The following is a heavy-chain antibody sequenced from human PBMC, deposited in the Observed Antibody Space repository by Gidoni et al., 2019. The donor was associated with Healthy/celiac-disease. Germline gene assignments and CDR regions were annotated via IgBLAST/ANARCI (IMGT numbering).Heavy chain of an antibody. J-gene: IGHJ4*02. D-gene: IGHD2-15*01. CDR2: IYPGDSDT. V-gene: IGHV5-51*01. Sequence: EVQLVQSGAEVKKPGESLKISCKGSGYSFTTSWTGWVRQMPGKGLEWMGIIYPGDSDTRYSPSFQGQVTISADKSISTAYLQWSSLKASDTAMYYCARPHRYCSGGSCYEGGFDYWGQGTLVTVSS. CDR3: ARPHRYCSGGSCYEGGFDY. CDR1: GYSFTTSW.